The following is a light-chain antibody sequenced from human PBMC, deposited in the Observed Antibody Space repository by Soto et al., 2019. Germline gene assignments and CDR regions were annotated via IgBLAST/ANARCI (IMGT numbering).Light chain of an antibody. CDR1: SSDVGGYNY. CDR3: CSYAGGWV. CDR2: DVN. J-gene: IGLJ3*02. Sequence: QSALPQPRSVSGSPGQSVTISCTGTSSDVGGYNYVSWYQQHPGKAPKLMIYDVNKRPSGVPDRFSGSKSGNTASLTISGLQSADEADYYCCSYAGGWVFGGGTKLTVL. V-gene: IGLV2-11*01.